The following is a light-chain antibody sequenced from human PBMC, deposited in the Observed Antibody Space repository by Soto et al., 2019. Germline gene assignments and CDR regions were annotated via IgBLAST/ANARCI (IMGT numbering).Light chain of an antibody. J-gene: IGKJ4*01. CDR3: HQYDSYYLFT. CDR1: QSISSS. CDR2: GAS. Sequence: DIQMTQSPSTLSASVGDRVTITCRASQSISSSLAWYQQKTGRAPKLLIYGASILESGVPSRFSGSGSGTDFTLTISSLQPDDFATYYCHQYDSYYLFTFGGGTKVDIK. V-gene: IGKV1-5*01.